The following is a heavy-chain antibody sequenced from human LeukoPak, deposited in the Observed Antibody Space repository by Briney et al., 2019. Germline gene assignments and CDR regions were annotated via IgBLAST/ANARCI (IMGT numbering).Heavy chain of an antibody. CDR1: GFTFSNAW. Sequence: GGSLRLSCAASGFTFSNAWMSWVRQAPGKGLEWVGRIKSKTDGGTTDYAAPVKGRFAISRDDSKNTLYLQMNSLKTEDTAVYYCTTDPALIVGATLTFDYWGQGTLVTVSS. CDR3: TTDPALIVGATLTFDY. V-gene: IGHV3-15*01. D-gene: IGHD1-26*01. CDR2: IKSKTDGGTT. J-gene: IGHJ4*02.